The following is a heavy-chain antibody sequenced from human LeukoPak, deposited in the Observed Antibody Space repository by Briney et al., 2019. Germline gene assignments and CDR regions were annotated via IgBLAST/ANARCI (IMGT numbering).Heavy chain of an antibody. J-gene: IGHJ4*02. CDR3: AKVPYYDILTGKP. V-gene: IGHV3-64*04. CDR2: ISGSGNGGSI. Sequence: GGSLRLSCSASGFVFSIYTMYWVRQAPGKGPEYVSTISGSGNGGSIYYADSVKGRFTISRDDSKSILYLQMNSLRAEDTAVYYCAKVPYYDILTGKPWGQGTLVTVSS. D-gene: IGHD3-9*01. CDR1: GFVFSIYT.